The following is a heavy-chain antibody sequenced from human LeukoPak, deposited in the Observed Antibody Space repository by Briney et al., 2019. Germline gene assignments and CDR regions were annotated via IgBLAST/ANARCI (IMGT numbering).Heavy chain of an antibody. CDR1: GLTFSSHA. Sequence: GGSLRLSCAASGLTFSSHAMNWVRQAPGKGLEWVSVISASGGNTDYADSVKGRFIVSRDNSENTLYLQMNSLRAEDTAVYYCAKGAYCSSTSCYAPFDSWGQGTLVTVPS. CDR3: AKGAYCSSTSCYAPFDS. D-gene: IGHD2-2*01. J-gene: IGHJ4*02. V-gene: IGHV3-23*01. CDR2: ISASGGNT.